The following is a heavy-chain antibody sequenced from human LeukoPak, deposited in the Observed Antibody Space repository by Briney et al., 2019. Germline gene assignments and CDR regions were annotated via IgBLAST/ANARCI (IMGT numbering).Heavy chain of an antibody. V-gene: IGHV3-33*08. CDR2: IWYDGSNK. CDR1: GFTFSSYS. J-gene: IGHJ3*02. Sequence: PGGSLRLSCAASGFTFSSYSMNWVRQAPGKGLEWVAVIWYDGSNKYYADSVKGRFTISRDNSKNTLYLQMNSLRAEDTAVYYCAGYCSGGSCYSGNAFDIWGQGTMVTVSS. D-gene: IGHD2-15*01. CDR3: AGYCSGGSCYSGNAFDI.